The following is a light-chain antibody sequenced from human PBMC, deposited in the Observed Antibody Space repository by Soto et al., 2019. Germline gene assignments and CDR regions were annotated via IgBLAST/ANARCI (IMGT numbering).Light chain of an antibody. CDR1: QSIRSY. CDR2: AAS. J-gene: IGKJ1*01. CDR3: QQSYSTLRT. Sequence: DIQMTQSPSSLSASVGDRVTVTCRASQSIRSYLNWYQQKPGKAPNLLIYAASSLQSGVPSRFSGSGSGTDFTLTISSLQPEDFATYYCQQSYSTLRTFGQGTKVDIK. V-gene: IGKV1-39*01.